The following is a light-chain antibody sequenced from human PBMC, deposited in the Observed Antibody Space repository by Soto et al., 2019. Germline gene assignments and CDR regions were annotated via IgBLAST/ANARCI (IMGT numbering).Light chain of an antibody. CDR1: QSISRW. CDR3: QHYKSYLWT. CDR2: DAS. J-gene: IGKJ1*01. V-gene: IGKV1-5*01. Sequence: DIRMTQSPSTLSASVGDTVTITCRASQSISRWLAWYQQEPGKPPNLLIYDASNLQTGVPARFSGSRSGTEVTLNISDLQHEDFATYYCQHYKSYLWTFGQGTTV.